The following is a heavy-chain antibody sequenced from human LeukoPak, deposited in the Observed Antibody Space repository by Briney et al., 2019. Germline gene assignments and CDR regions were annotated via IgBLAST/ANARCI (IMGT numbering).Heavy chain of an antibody. CDR2: IRYDGSNK. CDR3: ARLGIITAAGSNDY. D-gene: IGHD6-13*01. J-gene: IGHJ4*02. V-gene: IGHV3-30*02. Sequence: GGSLRLSCAASGFTFSSYGMHWVRQAPGKGLEWVAFIRYDGSNKYYADSVKGRFTISRDNSKNTLYLQMNSLRAEDTAVYYCARLGIITAAGSNDYWGQGTLVTVSS. CDR1: GFTFSSYG.